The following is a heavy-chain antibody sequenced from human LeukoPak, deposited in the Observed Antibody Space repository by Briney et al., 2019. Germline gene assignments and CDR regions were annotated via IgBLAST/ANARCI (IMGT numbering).Heavy chain of an antibody. J-gene: IGHJ4*02. CDR3: AKDAGGRSPFYYFDY. Sequence: GGSLRLSCAASGFTFSSYSMNWVRQAPGKGLEWVSYISSSSSTIYYADSVKGRFTISRDNSKNTLYLQMNSLRAEDTAVYYCAKDAGGRSPFYYFDYWGQGTLVTVSS. V-gene: IGHV3-48*01. D-gene: IGHD3-10*01. CDR2: ISSSSSTI. CDR1: GFTFSSYS.